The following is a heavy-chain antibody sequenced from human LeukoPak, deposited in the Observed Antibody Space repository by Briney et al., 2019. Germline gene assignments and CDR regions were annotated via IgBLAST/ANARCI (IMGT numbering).Heavy chain of an antibody. J-gene: IGHJ4*02. V-gene: IGHV3-53*01. CDR2: IYSGGST. CDR3: VFYDSSGFYYGRLRY. D-gene: IGHD3-22*01. CDR1: GFTVSSNY. Sequence: GGSLRLSCAASGFTVSSNYMSWVRQAPGKGLEWVSVIYSGGSTYYADSVKGRFTISRDNYKNTVHLQMSGLRAEDTAVYYCVFYDSSGFYYGRLRYWGQGTLVTVSS.